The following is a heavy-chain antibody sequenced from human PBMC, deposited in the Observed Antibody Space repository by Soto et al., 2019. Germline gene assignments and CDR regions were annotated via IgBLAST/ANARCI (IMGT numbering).Heavy chain of an antibody. Sequence: PAGSLRLSCAASGFTVSSNYMSWVRQAPGKGLEWVSVIYSGGSTYYADSVKGRFTISRDNSKNTLYLQMNSLRAEDTAVYYCASRDQNSSLIKRYYYYMDVWGKGTTVTVSS. J-gene: IGHJ6*03. CDR1: GFTVSSNY. D-gene: IGHD4-4*01. CDR2: IYSGGST. V-gene: IGHV3-66*01. CDR3: ASRDQNSSLIKRYYYYMDV.